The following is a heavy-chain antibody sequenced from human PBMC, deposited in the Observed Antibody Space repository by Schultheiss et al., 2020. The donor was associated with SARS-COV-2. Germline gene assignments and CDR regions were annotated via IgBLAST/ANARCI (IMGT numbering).Heavy chain of an antibody. CDR3: AKASRIAVAVYLDY. Sequence: GGSLRLSCAASGFTFSSYWMHWVRQAPGKGLEWVSGISWNSGSIGYADSVKGRFTISRDNAKNSLYLQMNSLRAEDTALYYCAKASRIAVAVYLDYWGQGTLVTVSS. J-gene: IGHJ4*02. V-gene: IGHV3-9*01. D-gene: IGHD6-19*01. CDR1: GFTFSSYW. CDR2: ISWNSGSI.